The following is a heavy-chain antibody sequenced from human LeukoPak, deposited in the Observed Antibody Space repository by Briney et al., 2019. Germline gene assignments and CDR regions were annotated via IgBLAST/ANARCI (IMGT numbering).Heavy chain of an antibody. CDR2: ISSSGSTI. J-gene: IGHJ6*03. CDR1: GFTFSDYY. D-gene: IGHD3-22*01. Sequence: GGSLRLSCAASGFTFSDYYMSWIRQAPGKGLEWVSYISSSGSTIYYADSVKGRFTISRDNAKNSLYLQMNSLRAEDTAVYHCAREGYYDSSGYDSYYYYYYMDVWGKGTTVTVSS. CDR3: AREGYYDSSGYDSYYYYYYMDV. V-gene: IGHV3-11*01.